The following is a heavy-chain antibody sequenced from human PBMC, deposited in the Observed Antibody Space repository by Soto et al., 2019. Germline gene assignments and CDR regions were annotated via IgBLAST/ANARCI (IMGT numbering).Heavy chain of an antibody. CDR3: AKDRSSSWYYFEN. Sequence: QVQLVESGGGVVQPGRSLRLSCAASGFTFSADGMHWVGQAPGKGLEWVAVISSDGSEKFYAASVKGRFTISRDNSKDTLYLQMNNLRAEDTAVYYCAKDRSSSWYYFENWGQGTLVTVSS. D-gene: IGHD6-13*01. J-gene: IGHJ4*02. CDR1: GFTFSADG. V-gene: IGHV3-30*18. CDR2: ISSDGSEK.